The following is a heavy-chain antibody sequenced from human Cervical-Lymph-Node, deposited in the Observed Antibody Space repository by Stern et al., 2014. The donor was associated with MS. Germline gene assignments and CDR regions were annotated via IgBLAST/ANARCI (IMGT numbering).Heavy chain of an antibody. D-gene: IGHD6-13*01. V-gene: IGHV1-69*01. Sequence: QVQLVQSGAEVKKPGSSMKVSCKASGGTFSTIEISWVRQAPGQGLEWLGGINPLFGTTYYAQKVQGRATIVADESANTVNMKLSSLRSEDTAVYYCVRDQGGIAATWGQGTQVTVSS. CDR1: GGTFSTIE. J-gene: IGHJ4*02. CDR2: INPLFGTT. CDR3: VRDQGGIAAT.